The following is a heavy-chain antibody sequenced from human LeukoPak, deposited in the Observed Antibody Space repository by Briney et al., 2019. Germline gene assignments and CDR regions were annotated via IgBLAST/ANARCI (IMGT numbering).Heavy chain of an antibody. Sequence: ASETLSLTCTVSGGSISSYYWSWIRQPPGKGLDWIGYVYYSGSTNYNPSLKSRVNISVDTSKNQFFLNLISVTAADTAVYYCARETAQTVNTYAFDMWGQGTMVTVSS. CDR1: GGSISSYY. D-gene: IGHD4-17*01. J-gene: IGHJ3*02. CDR2: VYYSGST. V-gene: IGHV4-59*01. CDR3: ARETAQTVNTYAFDM.